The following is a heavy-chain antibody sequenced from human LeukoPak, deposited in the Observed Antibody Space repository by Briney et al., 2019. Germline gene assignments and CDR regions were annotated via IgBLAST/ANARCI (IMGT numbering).Heavy chain of an antibody. CDR2: ICGSGGST. V-gene: IGHV3-23*01. CDR1: GFTFSSYA. D-gene: IGHD3-3*01. J-gene: IGHJ6*02. Sequence: GASLRLSCAASGFTFSSYAMSWVRQAPGKGLEWVSAICGSGGSTYYADSVKGRFTISRDNSKNTLYLQMNSLRAEDTAVYYCAKVGDFWSGLAYNYYYGMDVWGQGTTVTVSS. CDR3: AKVGDFWSGLAYNYYYGMDV.